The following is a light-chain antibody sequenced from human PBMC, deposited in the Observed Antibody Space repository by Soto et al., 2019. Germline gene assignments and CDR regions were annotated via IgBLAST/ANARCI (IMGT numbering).Light chain of an antibody. V-gene: IGKV1-39*01. CDR1: QSISSY. CDR3: QQSYSTPAIT. CDR2: AAS. Sequence: IQMTQSPSSLSASVGDRVTIICRASQSISSYLNWYQQKPGKAPKLLIYAASSLQSGVLSRFSGSGSGTDFTLTISSLQPEDFATYYCQQSYSTPAITFGQGTRLEI. J-gene: IGKJ5*01.